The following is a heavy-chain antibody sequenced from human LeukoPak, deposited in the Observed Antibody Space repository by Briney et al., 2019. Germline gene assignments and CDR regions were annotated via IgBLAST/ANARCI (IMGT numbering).Heavy chain of an antibody. J-gene: IGHJ4*02. D-gene: IGHD1-26*01. V-gene: IGHV3-33*01. Sequence: PGRSLRLSCAASGFTFSSYGMHWARQAPGKGLEWVAVIWYDGSNKYYADSVKGRFTISRDNSKNTLYLQMNSLRAEDTAVYYCAMDGIGDGDYWGQGTLVTVSS. CDR1: GFTFSSYG. CDR2: IWYDGSNK. CDR3: AMDGIGDGDY.